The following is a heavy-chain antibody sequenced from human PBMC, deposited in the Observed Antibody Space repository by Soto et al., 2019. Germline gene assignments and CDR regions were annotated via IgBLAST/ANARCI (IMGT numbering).Heavy chain of an antibody. J-gene: IGHJ6*02. V-gene: IGHV5-10-1*01. D-gene: IGHD6-13*01. Sequence: GESLKISCKGSGYSFTSYWISWVRQMPGKGLEWMGRIDPSDSYTNYSPSFQGHVTISADKSISTAYLQWSSLKASDTAMYYCARHRMVRYYYYGMDVWGQGTTVTVYS. CDR2: IDPSDSYT. CDR3: ARHRMVRYYYYGMDV. CDR1: GYSFTSYW.